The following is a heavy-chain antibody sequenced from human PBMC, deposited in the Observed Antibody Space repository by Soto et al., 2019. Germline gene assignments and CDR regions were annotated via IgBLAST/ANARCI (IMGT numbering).Heavy chain of an antibody. Sequence: SETLSLTCTVSGGSISSSSYYWGWIRQPPGKGLEWIGSIYYSGSTYYNPSLKSRVTISVDTSKNQFSLKLSSVTAADTAVYYCARLGIAAAGTEDYNWFDPWGQGTLVT. J-gene: IGHJ5*02. V-gene: IGHV4-39*01. D-gene: IGHD6-13*01. CDR2: IYYSGST. CDR3: ARLGIAAAGTEDYNWFDP. CDR1: GGSISSSSYY.